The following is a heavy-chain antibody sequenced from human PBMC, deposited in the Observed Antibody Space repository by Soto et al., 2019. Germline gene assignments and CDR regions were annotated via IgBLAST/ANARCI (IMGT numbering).Heavy chain of an antibody. J-gene: IGHJ4*02. D-gene: IGHD2-2*01. Sequence: GGSLRLSCAVSGFTFSSYSMNWVRQAPGKGLEWVSSISASSSSIYYADSVKGRFTISRDNAKNSLYLQMNSLRAEDTAVYYCARDRCTSTSCYVRFDYWGQGTLVTVSS. CDR3: ARDRCTSTSCYVRFDY. V-gene: IGHV3-21*01. CDR2: ISASSSSI. CDR1: GFTFSSYS.